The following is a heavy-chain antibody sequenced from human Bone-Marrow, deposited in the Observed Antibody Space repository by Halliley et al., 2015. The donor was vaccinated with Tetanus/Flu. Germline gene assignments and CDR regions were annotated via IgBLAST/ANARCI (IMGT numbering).Heavy chain of an antibody. Sequence: GLECLSAISGDGRKTYYADSVRGRFTISRDNAKNTLYLQMGSLRTDDTAVYYCAREEKGDLDSWGQGTLVTVSS. CDR2: ISGDGRKT. V-gene: IGHV3-64*02. D-gene: IGHD3-16*01. CDR3: AREEKGDLDS. J-gene: IGHJ4*02.